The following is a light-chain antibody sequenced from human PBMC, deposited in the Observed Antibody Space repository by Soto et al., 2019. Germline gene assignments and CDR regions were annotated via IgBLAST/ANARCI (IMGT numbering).Light chain of an antibody. CDR1: RDITDY. V-gene: IGKV1-27*01. Sequence: DIQMTQSPSSLSASVGDRVTITCRASRDITDYLAWYQQKPGQVPKLLIYTASTLHSGVPSRFTASGSGTDFTLTITGLKPEDFATYYCQNYNSAPWTFGQGTKVEF. CDR3: QNYNSAPWT. CDR2: TAS. J-gene: IGKJ1*01.